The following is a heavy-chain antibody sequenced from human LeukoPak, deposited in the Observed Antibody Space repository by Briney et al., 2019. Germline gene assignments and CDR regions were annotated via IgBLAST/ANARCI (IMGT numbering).Heavy chain of an antibody. CDR2: INNDGSSA. Sequence: PGGSLRLSCAASGFTFNNYWIHWVRQVPGKGLVWVSRINNDGSSASYVDSVKGRFTISRDNSKNTLYLQMNSLRAEDTAVYYCAKDQGSGHGSYTWGTFDYWGLETLVTVFS. D-gene: IGHD3-3*01. CDR3: AKDQGSGHGSYTWGTFDY. J-gene: IGHJ4*01. CDR1: GFTFNNYW. V-gene: IGHV3-74*01.